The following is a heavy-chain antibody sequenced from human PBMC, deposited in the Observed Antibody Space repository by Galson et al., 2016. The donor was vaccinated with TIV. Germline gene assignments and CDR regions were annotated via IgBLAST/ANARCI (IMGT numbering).Heavy chain of an antibody. D-gene: IGHD7-27*01. CDR2: ISYDGSNK. CDR1: GFTFSRFG. Sequence: SLRLSCAASGFTFSRFGMHWVRQAPGKGLEWVAVISYDGSNKYYADSVKGRLTISRDNSKNTLYLQMNSLRAEDTAVYYCAKDRDLYPPFMGTFDHWGQGTMVAFSS. J-gene: IGHJ4*02. V-gene: IGHV3-30*18. CDR3: AKDRDLYPPFMGTFDH.